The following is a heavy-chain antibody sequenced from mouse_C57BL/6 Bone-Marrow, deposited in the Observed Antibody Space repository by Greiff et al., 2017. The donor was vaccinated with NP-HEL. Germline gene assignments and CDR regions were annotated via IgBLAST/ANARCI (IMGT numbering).Heavy chain of an antibody. Sequence: EVQLQQSGTVLARPGASVKMSCKTSGYTFTSYWMHWVKQRPGQGLEWIGAIYPGNSDTSYNQKFKGKAKLTAVTSASTAYMELSSLTNEDSAVYDCTRASYYSNYGYFDVWGTGTTVTVSS. V-gene: IGHV1-5*01. D-gene: IGHD2-5*01. CDR2: IYPGNSDT. CDR3: TRASYYSNYGYFDV. J-gene: IGHJ1*03. CDR1: GYTFTSYW.